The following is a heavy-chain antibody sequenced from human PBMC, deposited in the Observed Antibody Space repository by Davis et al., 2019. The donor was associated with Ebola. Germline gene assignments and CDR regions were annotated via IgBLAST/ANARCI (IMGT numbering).Heavy chain of an antibody. CDR3: ATDVVGATPFDY. Sequence: ASVKVSCKASGYTFTSYAMNWVRQAPGQGLEWMGRINPNSGGTNYAQKFQGRVTMTRDTSISTAYMELSRLRSEDTAVYYCATDVVGATPFDYWGQGTLVTVSS. CDR1: GYTFTSYA. J-gene: IGHJ4*02. D-gene: IGHD1-26*01. V-gene: IGHV1-2*06. CDR2: INPNSGGT.